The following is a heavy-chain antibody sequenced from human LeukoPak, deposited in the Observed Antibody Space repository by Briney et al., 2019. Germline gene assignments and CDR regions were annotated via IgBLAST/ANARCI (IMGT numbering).Heavy chain of an antibody. Sequence: GSLRLSCAASGFTFSSYAMHWVRQPPGKGLEWIGEIYHSGGTNYNPSLKSRVTISVDKSKNQFSLKLSSVTAADTAVYYCAATYGSGSYRYYHYYGMDVWGQGTTVTVSS. J-gene: IGHJ6*02. V-gene: IGHV4-4*02. D-gene: IGHD3-10*01. CDR3: AATYGSGSYRYYHYYGMDV. CDR2: IYHSGGT. CDR1: GFTFSSYA.